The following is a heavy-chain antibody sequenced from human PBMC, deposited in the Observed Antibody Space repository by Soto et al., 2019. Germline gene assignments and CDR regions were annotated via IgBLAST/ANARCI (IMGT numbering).Heavy chain of an antibody. D-gene: IGHD3-16*02. CDR1: GFTFSSYA. J-gene: IGHJ4*02. CDR2: ISYDGSNK. V-gene: IGHV3-30-3*01. CDR3: ARQGAISAFDY. Sequence: PGGSLRLSCAASGFTFSSYAMHWVRQAPGKGLEWVAVISYDGSNKYYADSVKGRFTISRDNSKNTLYLQMNSLRAEDAAVYYCARQGAISAFDYWGQGTLVTVSS.